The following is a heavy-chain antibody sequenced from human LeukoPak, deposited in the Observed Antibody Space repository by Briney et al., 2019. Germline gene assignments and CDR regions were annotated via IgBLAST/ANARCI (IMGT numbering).Heavy chain of an antibody. Sequence: ASETLSLTCTVSSDSISSGDYYWSWIRQPAGKGLEFIGYINKKGGTFYNPPLKSRVSISIDTSKSQFSLKLTSVTAADTAVYFCAREHKSYGDYPYYFDSWGQGTLVTVSS. D-gene: IGHD4-17*01. J-gene: IGHJ4*02. V-gene: IGHV4-30-4*01. CDR2: INKKGGT. CDR3: AREHKSYGDYPYYFDS. CDR1: SDSISSGDYY.